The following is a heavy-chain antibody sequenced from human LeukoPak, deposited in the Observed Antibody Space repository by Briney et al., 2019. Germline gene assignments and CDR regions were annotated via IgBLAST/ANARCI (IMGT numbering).Heavy chain of an antibody. CDR1: GFTFSSYW. Sequence: GGSLRLSCVASGFTFSSYWMSWVRQAPGEGLEWVANIKHDGADKYFVDSVKGRFTISRDNVKNSLFLQMNSLRAEDTAMYYCARRYSYGYFDCWGQGTLVTVSS. CDR2: IKHDGADK. CDR3: ARRYSYGYFDC. J-gene: IGHJ4*02. V-gene: IGHV3-7*01. D-gene: IGHD5-18*01.